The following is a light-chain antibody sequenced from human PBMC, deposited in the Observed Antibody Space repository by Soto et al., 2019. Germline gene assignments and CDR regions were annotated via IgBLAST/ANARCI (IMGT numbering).Light chain of an antibody. CDR1: SSNIGSNY. V-gene: IGLV1-47*01. CDR3: AAWDDSLSGYV. CDR2: RNN. J-gene: IGLJ1*01. Sequence: QSVLTQPPSASGTPGQRVTISCSGSSSNIGSNYVYWYQQLPGTAPKLLIYRNNQRPSGVPHRFSGSNSGTSASLAISGLLSEDDADYYCAAWDDSLSGYVFGTGTKVTVL.